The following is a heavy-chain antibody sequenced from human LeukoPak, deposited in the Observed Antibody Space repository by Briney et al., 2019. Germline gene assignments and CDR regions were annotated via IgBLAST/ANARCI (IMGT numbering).Heavy chain of an antibody. CDR1: GYTLTELS. J-gene: IGHJ1*01. Sequence: ASVKVSCKVSGYTLTELSMHWVRQAPGKGLEWMGGFDPEDGETIYAQKFQGRVTMTEDTSTDTAYMELSSLRSEDTAVYYCATGGYYDSSGYYYDSVYFQHWGQGTLVTVSS. V-gene: IGHV1-24*01. CDR2: FDPEDGET. CDR3: ATGGYYDSSGYYYDSVYFQH. D-gene: IGHD3-22*01.